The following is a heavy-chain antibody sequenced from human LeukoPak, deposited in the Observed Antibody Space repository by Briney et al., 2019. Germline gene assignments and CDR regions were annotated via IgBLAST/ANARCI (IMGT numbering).Heavy chain of an antibody. J-gene: IGHJ4*02. CDR3: ASSYSSDWYSRWIDY. Sequence: GGSLRLSCAASGFTFSSSAMSWVRQAPGKGLEWVSNVSGSGRGENTYYADSVKGRFTISRDNAKKSLDLQMNSLRAEDTAVYYCASSYSSDWYSRWIDYWGQGTLVTVSS. V-gene: IGHV3-23*01. D-gene: IGHD6-19*01. CDR1: GFTFSSSA. CDR2: VSGSGRGENT.